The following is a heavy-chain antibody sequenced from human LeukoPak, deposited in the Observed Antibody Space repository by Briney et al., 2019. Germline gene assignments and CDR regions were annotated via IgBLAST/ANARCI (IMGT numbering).Heavy chain of an antibody. CDR2: ISAFNGHT. Sequence: ASVKVSCKASGYTFTSFGITWVRQAPGHGLEWMGWISAFNGHTTYAQNLQGRLTMTTDSSTNTAYMELGSLTSDDTAVYYCARDQAVGATAGTFDHWGQGTLVTVSS. V-gene: IGHV1-18*01. J-gene: IGHJ4*02. CDR1: GYTFTSFG. CDR3: ARDQAVGATAGTFDH. D-gene: IGHD1-26*01.